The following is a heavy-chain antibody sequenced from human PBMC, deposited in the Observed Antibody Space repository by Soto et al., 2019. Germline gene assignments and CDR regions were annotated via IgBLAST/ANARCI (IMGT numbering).Heavy chain of an antibody. D-gene: IGHD2-2*01. J-gene: IGHJ6*03. CDR3: SRDSDDIVVVPAATHYYYYMDV. V-gene: IGHV1-3*01. Sequence: ASVKVSCKASGYTFTSYAMHWVRQAPGQRLEWMGWINAGNGNTKYSQKFQGRVTITRDTSASTAYMELSSLRSEDTAVYYCSRDSDDIVVVPAATHYYYYMDVWGKGTTVTVSS. CDR2: INAGNGNT. CDR1: GYTFTSYA.